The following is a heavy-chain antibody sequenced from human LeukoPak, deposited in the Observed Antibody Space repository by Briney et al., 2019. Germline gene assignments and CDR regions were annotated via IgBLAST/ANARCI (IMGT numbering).Heavy chain of an antibody. J-gene: IGHJ1*01. D-gene: IGHD6-13*01. V-gene: IGHV1-69*05. CDR1: GGTFSSYA. Sequence: SVKVSCKASGGTFSSYAISWVRQAPGQGLEWMGGIIPIFGTANYAQKFQGRVTITTDESTSTAYTELSSLRSEDTAVYYCASIAAAGLSIYEYFQHWGQGTLVTVSS. CDR2: IIPIFGTA. CDR3: ASIAAAGLSIYEYFQH.